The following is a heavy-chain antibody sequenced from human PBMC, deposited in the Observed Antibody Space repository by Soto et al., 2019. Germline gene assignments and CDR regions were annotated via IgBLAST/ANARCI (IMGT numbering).Heavy chain of an antibody. J-gene: IGHJ4*02. CDR2: ISGSGGST. Sequence: GSLRLSCAASGFTFSSYAMSWVRQAPGKGLEWVSAISGSGGSTYYADSVKGRFTTSRDNSKNTLYLQMNSLRAEDTAVYYCANGYCSGGSCYSHFDYWGQGTLVTVSS. CDR3: ANGYCSGGSCYSHFDY. CDR1: GFTFSSYA. D-gene: IGHD2-15*01. V-gene: IGHV3-23*01.